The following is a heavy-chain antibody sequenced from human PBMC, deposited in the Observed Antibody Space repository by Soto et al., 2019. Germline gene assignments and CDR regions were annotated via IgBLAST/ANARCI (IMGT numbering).Heavy chain of an antibody. Sequence: ASVKVSCKASGYTFTSYYMHWVRQAPGQGLEWMGIINPSGGSTSYAQKFQGRVTISRDNSENTLYLQMNSLRVEDTAMYHCAKDVVQQPPHYYSGMDVWGQGTTVTVSS. CDR1: GYTFTSYY. V-gene: IGHV1-46*01. CDR3: AKDVVQQPPHYYSGMDV. J-gene: IGHJ6*02. D-gene: IGHD6-13*01. CDR2: INPSGGST.